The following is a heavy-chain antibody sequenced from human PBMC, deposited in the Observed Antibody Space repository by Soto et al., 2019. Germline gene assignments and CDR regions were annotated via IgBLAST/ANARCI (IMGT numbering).Heavy chain of an antibody. V-gene: IGHV1-18*04. CDR1: GYSFSTYG. D-gene: IGHD3-10*01. CDR3: ARWENYWSARDDLDH. Sequence: QVLLVQSGAEVKKPGASVKVSCKASGYSFSTYGVSWVRQAPGQGLEWMGWLNTRDGNTAYAQKLQGRITLTTDTSTTTAYMELRSLRSDDTAIYYCARWENYWSARDDLDHWGEGTLVTVSS. CDR2: LNTRDGNT. J-gene: IGHJ4*02.